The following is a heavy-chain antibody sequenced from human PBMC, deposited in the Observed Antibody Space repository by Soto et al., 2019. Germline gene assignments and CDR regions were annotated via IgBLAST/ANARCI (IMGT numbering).Heavy chain of an antibody. CDR2: TSAYDGKT. J-gene: IGHJ5*02. V-gene: IGHV1-18*01. CDR3: ARDPHEFWTSYWFDP. CDR1: GYTFNTYG. Sequence: ASVKVSCKTSGYTFNTYGINWVRQAPGQGLELMGWTSAYDGKTTYAEKFQGRVTLTTDTSTSTAYMELRSPRSDDTAIYYCARDPHEFWTSYWFDPWGQGTPGTVSS. D-gene: IGHD3-3*01.